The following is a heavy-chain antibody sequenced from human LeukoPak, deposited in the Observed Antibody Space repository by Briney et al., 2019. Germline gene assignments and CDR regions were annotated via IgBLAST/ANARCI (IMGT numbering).Heavy chain of an antibody. CDR3: ARDSSVEMATNFDY. Sequence: PSGTLSLTCAVSGGSISSSNWWSWVRQPPGKGLEWIGEIYHSGSTNYNPSLKSRVTISVDKSKNQFSLKLSSVTAADTAVYYCARDSSVEMATNFDYWGQGTLVTVSS. V-gene: IGHV4-4*02. CDR2: IYHSGST. J-gene: IGHJ4*02. D-gene: IGHD5-24*01. CDR1: GGSISSSNW.